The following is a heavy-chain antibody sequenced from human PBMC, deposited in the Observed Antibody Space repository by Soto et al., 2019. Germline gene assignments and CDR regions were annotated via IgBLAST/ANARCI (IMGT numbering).Heavy chain of an antibody. J-gene: IGHJ4*02. CDR3: ARDLAAGDH. CDR1: GYTFTNYY. D-gene: IGHD6-13*01. V-gene: IGHV1-46*01. Sequence: QVQLVQSGAEVKKPGASVKVSCKASGYTFTNYYIHWVRQAPGQGLEWMGLINPTSGSTNYAQKFQRRVTLTYATSTTTVYMELSGLRSEDTAVLYCARDLAAGDHWGQGTLVTVSS. CDR2: INPTSGST.